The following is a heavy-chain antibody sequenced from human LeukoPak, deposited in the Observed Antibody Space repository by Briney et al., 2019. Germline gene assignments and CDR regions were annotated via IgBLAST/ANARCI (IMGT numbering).Heavy chain of an antibody. J-gene: IGHJ4*02. CDR3: ARGGYSYGLTFDF. CDR1: GFPVSSNY. D-gene: IGHD5-18*01. V-gene: IGHV3-66*02. CDR2: IYSGGST. Sequence: GALRLSCAASGFPVSSNYMSWVRQAPGKGLEWVSVIYSGGSTDYADSVKSRFTISRDNSKNTVYLQMNSLRAEDTAVYFCARGGYSYGLTFDFWGQGTLVTVSS.